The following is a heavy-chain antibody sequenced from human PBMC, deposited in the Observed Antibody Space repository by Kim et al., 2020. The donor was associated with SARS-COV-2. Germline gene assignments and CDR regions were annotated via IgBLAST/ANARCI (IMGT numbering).Heavy chain of an antibody. CDR2: INAGNGNT. J-gene: IGHJ5*02. CDR1: GYTFTSYA. V-gene: IGHV1-3*01. CDR3: ARDRVPTEIVMAHNWFDP. D-gene: IGHD3-16*02. Sequence: ASVKVSCKASGYTFTSYAMHWVRQAPGQRLEWMGWINAGNGNTKYSQKFQGRVTITRDTSASTAYMELSSLRSEDTAVYYCARDRVPTEIVMAHNWFDPWGQGTLVTVSS.